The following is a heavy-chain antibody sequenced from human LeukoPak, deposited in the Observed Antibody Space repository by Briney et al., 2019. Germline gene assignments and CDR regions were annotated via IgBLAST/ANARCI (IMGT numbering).Heavy chain of an antibody. CDR1: GFTFGDYW. CDR2: INGAGETT. V-gene: IGHV3-74*01. CDR3: ARSRYSSSSGGIDY. D-gene: IGHD6-6*01. J-gene: IGHJ4*02. Sequence: GGSLSLSCVASGFTFGDYWMHWVRQTPGKGLVWVSRINGAGETTDYADSVKGRFAISRDSDTLYLQMSGLSFEDTAVYYCARSRYSSSSGGIDYWGQGTMVTVSS.